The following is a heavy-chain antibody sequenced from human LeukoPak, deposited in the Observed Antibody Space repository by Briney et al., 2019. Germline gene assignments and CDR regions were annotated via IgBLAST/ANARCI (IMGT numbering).Heavy chain of an antibody. CDR3: ASSRYDSSGYYGIIGY. D-gene: IGHD3-22*01. CDR2: ISYDGSDK. CDR1: GFTFRTFG. V-gene: IGHV3-30*12. J-gene: IGHJ4*02. Sequence: GGSLRLSCAASGFTFRTFGMHWVRQAPGKGLEWVAVISYDGSDKYYADSVKGRFTISRDNAKNSLYLQMNSLRAEDTALYYCASSRYDSSGYYGIIGYWGQGTLVTVSS.